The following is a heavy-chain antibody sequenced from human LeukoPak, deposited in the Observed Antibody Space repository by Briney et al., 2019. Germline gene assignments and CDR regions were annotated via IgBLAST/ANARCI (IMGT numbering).Heavy chain of an antibody. CDR2: IDLAGEQT. J-gene: IGHJ4*02. V-gene: IGHV3-74*01. CDR3: ARVPGEDIVVVPAATDRIAAAASDY. CDR1: GFTFSDYW. Sequence: GESLTLSCAASGFTFSDYWMHWVRQAPGKGLVWVSRIDLAGEQTTYADSVKGRFTISRDNAKNSLYLQMSSLRDEDTAVYYCARVPGEDIVVVPAATDRIAAAASDYWGQGTLVTVS. D-gene: IGHD2-2*01.